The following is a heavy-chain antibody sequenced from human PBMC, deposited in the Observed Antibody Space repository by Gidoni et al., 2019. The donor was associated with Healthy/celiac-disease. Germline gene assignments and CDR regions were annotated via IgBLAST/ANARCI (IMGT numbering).Heavy chain of an antibody. CDR1: EFTFSSYA. CDR3: ARGIVGAGDYYYYGMDV. Sequence: QVQLVESGGGVVQPGRSLRLSCAASEFTFSSYAMHWVRQAPGKGLEWVAVITYVGSNKYYADAVKGRFTISRDNSKNTLYLQMNSLRAEDTAVYYCARGIVGAGDYYYYGMDVWGQGTTVTVSS. D-gene: IGHD1-26*01. J-gene: IGHJ6*02. V-gene: IGHV3-30*04. CDR2: ITYVGSNK.